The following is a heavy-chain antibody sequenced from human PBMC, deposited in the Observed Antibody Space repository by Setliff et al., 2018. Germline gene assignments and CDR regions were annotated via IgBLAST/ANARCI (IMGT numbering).Heavy chain of an antibody. Sequence: QSGGSLRLSCTASGLSYINDWVSWVRQAPGKGLEWLASINPHGSEKYYADSVKGRFTISRDNAKNSLSLQMNSLRTEDTAVYYCFGAGTCSYWGQGTLVTVSS. J-gene: IGHJ4*02. V-gene: IGHV3-7*01. CDR2: INPHGSEK. D-gene: IGHD3-10*01. CDR3: FGAGTCSY. CDR1: GLSYINDW.